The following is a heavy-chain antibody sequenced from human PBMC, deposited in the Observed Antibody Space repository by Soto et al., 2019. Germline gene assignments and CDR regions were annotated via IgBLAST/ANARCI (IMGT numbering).Heavy chain of an antibody. CDR2: IYYSGST. CDR1: GGSISSYY. V-gene: IGHV4-59*01. J-gene: IGHJ6*03. CDR3: ARDDGGRLNCSGGSCYSDYYYYMDV. Sequence: SETLSLTCTVSGGSISSYYWSWIRQPPGKVLEWIGYIYYSGSTNYNPSLKSRVTISVDTSKNQFSLKLSSVTAADTAVYYCARDDGGRLNCSGGSCYSDYYYYMDVWGKGTTVTVSS. D-gene: IGHD2-15*01.